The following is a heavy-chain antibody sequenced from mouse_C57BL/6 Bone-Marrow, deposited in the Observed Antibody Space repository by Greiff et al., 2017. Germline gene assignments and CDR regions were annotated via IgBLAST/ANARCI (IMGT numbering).Heavy chain of an antibody. CDR1: GFTFSSYG. CDR2: ISSGGSYT. J-gene: IGHJ3*01. V-gene: IGHV5-6*01. Sequence: EVQRVESGGDLVKPGGSLKLSCAASGFTFSSYGMSWVRQTPDKRLEWVATISSGGSYTYYPDSVKGRFTISRDNAKNTLYLQMRSLKSEDTAMYYGARAYYDGSWFAYWGQGTLVTVAA. D-gene: IGHD1-1*01. CDR3: ARAYYDGSWFAY.